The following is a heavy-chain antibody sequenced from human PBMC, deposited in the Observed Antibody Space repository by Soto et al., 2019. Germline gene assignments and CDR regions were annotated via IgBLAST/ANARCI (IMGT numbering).Heavy chain of an antibody. CDR1: GFTFRSYA. CDR3: AKEPVGPDWYFDL. V-gene: IGHV3-23*01. Sequence: DVQLLESGGGLVQPGGSLRLSCAASGFTFRSYAMSWVRQAPGKGLEWVSGISGSGISTHYADSVKGRFTVSRDNSKNTLYRQMNSLRAADTAVYNCAKEPVGPDWYFDLWGRGTLVTVSS. J-gene: IGHJ2*01. CDR2: ISGSGIST.